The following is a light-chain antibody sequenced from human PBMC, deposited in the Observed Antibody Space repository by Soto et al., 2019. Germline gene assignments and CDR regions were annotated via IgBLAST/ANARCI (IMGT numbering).Light chain of an antibody. J-gene: IGLJ3*02. V-gene: IGLV2-14*01. CDR3: ISYTSSSTWV. Sequence: QSVLTQPASVSGSPGQSITISCTGTSSDVGGYNYVSWYQQHPGTAPKLMIYEVSNRPSGVSDRFSGSRSGNTASLTISGLQAEDESDYYCISYTSSSTWVFGGGPKVTVL. CDR1: SSDVGGYNY. CDR2: EVS.